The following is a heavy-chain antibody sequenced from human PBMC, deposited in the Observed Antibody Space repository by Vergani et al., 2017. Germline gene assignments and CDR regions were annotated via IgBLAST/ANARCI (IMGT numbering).Heavy chain of an antibody. CDR1: GYTFTNYG. J-gene: IGHJ4*02. CDR2: ISAYNGDT. D-gene: IGHD3-9*01. CDR3: ARVPLRYFDWLPHD. Sequence: QVQLVQSGAEVKKPGASVKVSCKTSGYTFTNYGISWVRQAPGQGLEWMGWISAYNGDTKYAQKLQGRVTMTRDTSTSTGYMELRSLRSDDTAVYYCARVPLRYFDWLPHDWGQGTLVTVSS. V-gene: IGHV1-18*01.